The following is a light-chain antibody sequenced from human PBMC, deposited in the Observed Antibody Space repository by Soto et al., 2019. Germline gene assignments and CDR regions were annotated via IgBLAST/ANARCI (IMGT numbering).Light chain of an antibody. Sequence: QSALTQPASVSGSPGQSITISCTGTSSDVGGYKYVSWYQQHPGKAPKLMIYEVSNRPSGVSNRFSGSKSGNTASLTISGLQAEDEAEYYGSSYTITSIRTVFGTGTKLTVL. V-gene: IGLV2-14*01. CDR1: SSDVGGYKY. CDR3: SSYTITSIRTV. CDR2: EVS. J-gene: IGLJ1*01.